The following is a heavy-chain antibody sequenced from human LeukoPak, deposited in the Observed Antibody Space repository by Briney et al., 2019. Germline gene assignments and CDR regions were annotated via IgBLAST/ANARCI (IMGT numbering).Heavy chain of an antibody. Sequence: ASVKVSCKISGYTLTEVSMHWVRQAPGKGLEWMGGFAPGDGETIYAQNFQGRLIVTEDTSTDTAYMGLSSLRSDDTAVYYCATEIVGYGDVNYFDSWGQGTLVTVSS. J-gene: IGHJ4*02. CDR1: GYTLTEVS. CDR3: ATEIVGYGDVNYFDS. D-gene: IGHD4-17*01. V-gene: IGHV1-24*01. CDR2: FAPGDGET.